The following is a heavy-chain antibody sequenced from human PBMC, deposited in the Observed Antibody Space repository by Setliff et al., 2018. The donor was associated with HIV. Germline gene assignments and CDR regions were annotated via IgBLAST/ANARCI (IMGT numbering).Heavy chain of an antibody. CDR1: GFNVNNKY. V-gene: IGHV3-66*01. D-gene: IGHD1-26*01. J-gene: IGHJ5*02. CDR3: ARERGTREIDL. CDR2: IYSDDYT. Sequence: GGSLRLSCAVSGFNVNNKYMAWVRQAPGRGLEWVSIIYSDDYTKYADSLKGRFTISRDASKNTLYLQMNSLRVEDTAVYSCARERGTREIDLWGQGTLVTVSS.